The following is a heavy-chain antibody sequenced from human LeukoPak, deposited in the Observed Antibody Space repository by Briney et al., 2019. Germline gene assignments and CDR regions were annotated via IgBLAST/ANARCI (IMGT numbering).Heavy chain of an antibody. D-gene: IGHD4/OR15-4a*01. CDR2: VNLQGGT. Sequence: PSGTLSLTCDVSGGSITQTNYWTWVRQPPGKGLEGIGEVNLQGGTNYNPSLLRRVAISVDTSANHVSLQITSATAADTAVYYWARGCQGRNWFDPWGQGTLVTVSS. J-gene: IGHJ5*02. CDR3: ARGCQGRNWFDP. CDR1: GGSITQTNY. V-gene: IGHV4-4*02.